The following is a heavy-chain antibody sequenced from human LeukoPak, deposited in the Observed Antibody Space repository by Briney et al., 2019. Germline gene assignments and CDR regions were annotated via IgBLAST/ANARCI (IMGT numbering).Heavy chain of an antibody. V-gene: IGHV4-34*01. J-gene: IGHJ4*02. Sequence: SETLSLTCAVYGGSFSGYYWSWIRQPPGKGLEWIGEINHSGSTNYNPSLKSRVTISVDTSKNQFSLKLSSVTAADTAVYYCARALGGADYWGQGILVTVSS. CDR3: ARALGGADY. CDR2: INHSGST. D-gene: IGHD1-26*01. CDR1: GGSFSGYY.